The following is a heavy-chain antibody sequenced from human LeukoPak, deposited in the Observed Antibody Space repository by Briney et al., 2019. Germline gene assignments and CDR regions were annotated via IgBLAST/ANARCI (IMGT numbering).Heavy chain of an antibody. CDR2: ISGSGGST. V-gene: IGHV3-23*01. CDR3: AKDLERRYFDWVPIGY. J-gene: IGHJ4*02. CDR1: GFTFSSYA. D-gene: IGHD3-9*01. Sequence: GGSLRLSCAASGFTFSSYAMSWVRQAPGKGLEWVSAISGSGGSTYYADSVKGRFTISRDNSKNTLYLQMNSLRAEDTAAYYCAKDLERRYFDWVPIGYWGQGTLVTVSS.